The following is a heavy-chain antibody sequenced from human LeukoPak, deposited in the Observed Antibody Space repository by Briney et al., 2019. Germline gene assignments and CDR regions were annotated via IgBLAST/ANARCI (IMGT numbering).Heavy chain of an antibody. V-gene: IGHV1-69*06. CDR3: AVLHFLPMQQQLVHGGWFDP. CDR2: IIPIFGTA. J-gene: IGHJ5*02. CDR1: GGTFSSYA. Sequence: GASVKVSCKASGGTFSSYAISWVRQAPGQGLEWMGGIIPIFGTANYAQKFQGRVTINADKSTSTAYMELSSLRSEDTAVYYCAVLHFLPMQQQLVHGGWFDPWGQGTLVTVSS. D-gene: IGHD6-13*01.